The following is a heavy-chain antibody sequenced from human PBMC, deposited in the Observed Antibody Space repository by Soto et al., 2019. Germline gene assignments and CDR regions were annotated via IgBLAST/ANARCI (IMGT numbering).Heavy chain of an antibody. CDR3: ARSGSGNYYYYGMDV. D-gene: IGHD3-10*01. V-gene: IGHV3-53*01. J-gene: IGHJ6*02. CDR2: IYSGGST. CDR1: GFTFSNYA. Sequence: QPGGSLRLSCAASGFTFSNYAMNWIRQAPGKGLEWVSVIYSGGSTYYADSVKGRFTISRDNSKNTLYLQMNSLRAEDTAVYYCARSGSGNYYYYGMDVWGQGSTVFVSS.